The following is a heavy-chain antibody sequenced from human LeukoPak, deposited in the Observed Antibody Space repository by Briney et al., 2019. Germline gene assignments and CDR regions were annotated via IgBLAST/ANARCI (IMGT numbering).Heavy chain of an antibody. V-gene: IGHV4-61*02. CDR1: GGSISSGSYY. CDR2: IYTSGST. Sequence: SETLSLTCTVSGGSISSGSYYWSWIRQPAGKGLEWIGRIYTSGSTNYNPSLKSRVTISVDTSKNQFSLKLSSVTAADTAVYYCARIGSGTTPYDAFDIWGQGTMVTVSS. D-gene: IGHD1-7*01. CDR3: ARIGSGTTPYDAFDI. J-gene: IGHJ3*02.